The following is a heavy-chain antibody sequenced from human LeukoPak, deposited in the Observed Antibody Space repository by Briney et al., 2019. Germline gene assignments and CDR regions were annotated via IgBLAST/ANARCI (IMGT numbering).Heavy chain of an antibody. CDR3: ARRRYDTSGYPDDY. V-gene: IGHV4-59*08. Sequence: SETLSLTCTVSGGSITSYYWGWFRQPPRKGLEWIGYIYYSGSTNYNPSLKSRVTISVDTSKNQFSLKLSSVTAADTAVYYCARRRYDTSGYPDDYWGQGTLVTVSS. J-gene: IGHJ4*02. CDR1: GGSITSYY. D-gene: IGHD3-22*01. CDR2: IYYSGST.